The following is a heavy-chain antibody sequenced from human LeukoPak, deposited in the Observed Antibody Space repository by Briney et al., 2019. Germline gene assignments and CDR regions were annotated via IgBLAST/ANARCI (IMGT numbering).Heavy chain of an antibody. D-gene: IGHD4/OR15-4a*01. CDR3: ARDSKTGANSNDY. CDR1: GFPSGSFS. V-gene: IGHV3-21*01. Sequence: GGTLRLSCEASGFPSGSFSMTGARQPQGKGWEWFSSISSSSTYIYYADSVQGRFTISRDNAKNSLYLQMNSLRAEDTAVYYCARDSKTGANSNDYWGQGTLVTVSS. J-gene: IGHJ4*02. CDR2: ISSSSTYI.